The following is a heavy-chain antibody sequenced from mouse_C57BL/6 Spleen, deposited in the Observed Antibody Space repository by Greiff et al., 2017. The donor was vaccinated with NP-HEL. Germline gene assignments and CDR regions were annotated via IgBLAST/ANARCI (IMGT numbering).Heavy chain of an antibody. D-gene: IGHD2-1*01. V-gene: IGHV5-9-1*02. Sequence: EVKVVESGEGLVKPGGSLKLSCAASGFTFSSYAMSWVRQTPEKRLEWVAYISSGGDYIYYADTVKGRFTISRDNARNTLYLQMSSLKSEDTAMYYCTRVYGNYVAMDYWGQGTSVTVSS. CDR2: ISSGGDYI. J-gene: IGHJ4*01. CDR3: TRVYGNYVAMDY. CDR1: GFTFSSYA.